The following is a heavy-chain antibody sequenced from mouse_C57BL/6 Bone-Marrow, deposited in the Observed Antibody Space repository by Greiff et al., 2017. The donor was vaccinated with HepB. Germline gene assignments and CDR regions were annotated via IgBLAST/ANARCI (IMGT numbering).Heavy chain of an antibody. CDR3: ARRQLRPSWFAY. V-gene: IGHV1-55*01. Sequence: QVHVKQPGAELVKPGASVKMSCKASGYTFTSYWITWVKQRPGQGLEWIGDIYPGSGSTNYNEKFKSKATLTVDTSSSTAYMQLSSLTSEDSAVYYCARRQLRPSWFAYWGQGTLVTVSA. D-gene: IGHD3-2*02. CDR1: GYTFTSYW. J-gene: IGHJ3*01. CDR2: IYPGSGST.